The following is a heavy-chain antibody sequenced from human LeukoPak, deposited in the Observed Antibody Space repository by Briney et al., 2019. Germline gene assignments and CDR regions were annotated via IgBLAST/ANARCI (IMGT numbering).Heavy chain of an antibody. CDR2: IDPEDGQV. V-gene: IGHV1-69-2*01. CDR1: AYTFKDYN. CDR3: ARVTGLLQLDY. Sequence: VKLSCKSSAYTFKDYNMHWVHQAPGKGIEWMGRIDPEDGQVIYGETFRGRVTISADTSEDTIHMELTSLTSDDTAMYFCARVTGLLQLDYWGQGTLVTVSS. D-gene: IGHD1-26*01. J-gene: IGHJ4*02.